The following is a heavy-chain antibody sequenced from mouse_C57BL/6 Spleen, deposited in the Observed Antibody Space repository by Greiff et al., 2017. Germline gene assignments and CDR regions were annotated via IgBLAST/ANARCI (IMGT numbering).Heavy chain of an antibody. V-gene: IGHV1-80*01. CDR2: IYPGDGDT. CDR3: ARSDGSSMDY. Sequence: VNLVESGAELVKPGASVKISCKASGYAFSSYWMNWVKQRPGKGLEWIGQIYPGDGDTNYNGKFKGKATLTADKSSSTAYMQRSSLTSEDSAVYFCARSDGSSMDYWGQGTSVTVSS. CDR1: GYAFSSYW. J-gene: IGHJ4*01.